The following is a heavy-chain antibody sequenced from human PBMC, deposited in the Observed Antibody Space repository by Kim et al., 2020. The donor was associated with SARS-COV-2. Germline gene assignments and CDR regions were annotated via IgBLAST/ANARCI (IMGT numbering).Heavy chain of an antibody. CDR1: RFTFSSYG. Sequence: GGSLRLSCAASRFTFSSYGLHWVRQAPGKGLEWVAVIWYDGSNKYHADSVKGRFTISRDNSKNPLYLQMNNLRAEDTAVYYCAKERRKYCSGGSCHLEYWGQGTLVTVSS. V-gene: IGHV3-33*06. J-gene: IGHJ4*02. D-gene: IGHD2-15*01. CDR3: AKERRKYCSGGSCHLEY. CDR2: IWYDGSNK.